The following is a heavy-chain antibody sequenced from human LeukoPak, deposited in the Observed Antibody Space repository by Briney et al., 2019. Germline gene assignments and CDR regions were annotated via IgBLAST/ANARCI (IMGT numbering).Heavy chain of an antibody. CDR1: GFTFSNYG. Sequence: PGRSLRLSCVASGFTFSNYGMHWVRQAPGKGLEWVVVISDDGTNEYYVDSVKGRFTISRDNSKNTLYLQMNSLRAEDTAVYYCAGGLLGCSRGSCYPTDYWGQGTLVIVSS. J-gene: IGHJ4*02. CDR3: AGGLLGCSRGSCYPTDY. D-gene: IGHD2-15*01. V-gene: IGHV3-30*03. CDR2: ISDDGTNE.